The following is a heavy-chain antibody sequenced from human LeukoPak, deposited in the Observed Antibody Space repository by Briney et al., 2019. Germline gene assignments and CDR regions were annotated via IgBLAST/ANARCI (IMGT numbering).Heavy chain of an antibody. CDR3: AKDLRSSPIAFHI. D-gene: IGHD4-17*01. Sequence: GGSLRLSCAASGFTVSNNFVTWVRQAPGKGLEWVSIIYSGGGTDYADSVKGRFTISRDNSKNTLYLQMNSLRAEDTAVYYCAKDLRSSPIAFHIWGQGTMVTVSS. CDR1: GFTVSNNF. V-gene: IGHV3-53*01. J-gene: IGHJ3*02. CDR2: IYSGGGT.